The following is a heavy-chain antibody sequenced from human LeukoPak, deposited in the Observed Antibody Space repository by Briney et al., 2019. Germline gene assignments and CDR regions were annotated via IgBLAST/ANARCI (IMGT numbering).Heavy chain of an antibody. CDR3: ARGPLGYCSGGSCYYPLDY. J-gene: IGHJ4*02. Sequence: SETLSLTCAVYGGSFSGYYWSWIRQPPGKGLEWIGEINHSGRTNYNPSLKSRVTISVDTSKNQFSLKLSSVTAADTAVYYCARGPLGYCSGGSCYYPLDYWGQGTLVTVSS. CDR2: INHSGRT. V-gene: IGHV4-34*01. CDR1: GGSFSGYY. D-gene: IGHD2-15*01.